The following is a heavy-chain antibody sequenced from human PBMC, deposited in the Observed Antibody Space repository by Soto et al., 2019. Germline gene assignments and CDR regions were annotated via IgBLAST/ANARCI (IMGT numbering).Heavy chain of an antibody. Sequence: LRLSCVASGLTFTNVWMTWVRQAPGKGLEWVGRIKSKTYGGAAEYGGTVKGRFTISRDDSRNTVNLQMDSLKTEDTAMYFCTTGGGTISSAVDVWGQGTTVTVSS. CDR1: GLTFTNVW. V-gene: IGHV3-15*01. CDR3: TTGGGTISSAVDV. CDR2: IKSKTYGGAA. D-gene: IGHD3-16*01. J-gene: IGHJ6*02.